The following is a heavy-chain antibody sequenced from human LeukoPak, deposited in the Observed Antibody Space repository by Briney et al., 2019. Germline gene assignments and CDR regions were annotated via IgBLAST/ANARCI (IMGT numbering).Heavy chain of an antibody. Sequence: SETLSLTCAVYGGSFSGYSWSWIRQPPGQGLEWIGEINHSGSTNYNPSLKSRVTISVDTSRNQFSLKLSSVTAADTAVYYCASTSAMVYFDYWGQGTLVTVSS. J-gene: IGHJ4*02. CDR3: ASTSAMVYFDY. V-gene: IGHV4-34*01. CDR2: INHSGST. D-gene: IGHD5-18*01. CDR1: GGSFSGYS.